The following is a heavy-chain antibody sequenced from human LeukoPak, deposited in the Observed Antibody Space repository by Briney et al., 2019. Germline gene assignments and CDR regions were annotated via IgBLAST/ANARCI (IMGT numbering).Heavy chain of an antibody. D-gene: IGHD4-17*01. Sequence: ASVKVSCKASGYTFTSYGISWVRQAPGQGLEWMGWISAYNGNTNYAQKLQGRVTMTRDTSISTAYMELSRLRSDDTAVYYCARTVRPYNWFDPWGQGTLVTVSS. CDR1: GYTFTSYG. J-gene: IGHJ5*02. CDR2: ISAYNGNT. CDR3: ARTVRPYNWFDP. V-gene: IGHV1-18*01.